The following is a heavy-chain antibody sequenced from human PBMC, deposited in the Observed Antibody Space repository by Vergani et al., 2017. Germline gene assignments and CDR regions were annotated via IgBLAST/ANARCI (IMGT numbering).Heavy chain of an antibody. CDR3: ATGPWGAAAGTYYYYMDV. Sequence: QVQLVQSGAELKKPGSSVKVSCKASGGTFSNYAISWVRQAPGQGLEWMGGIIPIFGTPNYAQKFQGRVTITADESTSTAYMELSSLRSEDTAMYYCATGPWGAAAGTYYYYMDVWGQGTTVTVSS. CDR2: IIPIFGTP. D-gene: IGHD6-13*01. V-gene: IGHV1-69*01. J-gene: IGHJ6*03. CDR1: GGTFSNYA.